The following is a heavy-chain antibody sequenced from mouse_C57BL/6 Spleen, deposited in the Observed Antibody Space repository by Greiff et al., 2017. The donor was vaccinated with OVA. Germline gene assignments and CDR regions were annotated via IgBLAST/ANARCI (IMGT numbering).Heavy chain of an antibody. CDR1: GYSFTGYY. V-gene: IGHV1-42*01. CDR3: ARYSSRAWFAY. D-gene: IGHD1-1*01. J-gene: IGHJ3*01. Sequence: VQLKESGPELVKPGASVKISCKASGYSFTGYYMNWVKQSPEKSLEWIGEINPSTGGTTYNQKFKAKATLTVDKSSSTAYMQLKSLTSEDSAVYYYARYSSRAWFAYWGQGTLVTVSA. CDR2: INPSTGGT.